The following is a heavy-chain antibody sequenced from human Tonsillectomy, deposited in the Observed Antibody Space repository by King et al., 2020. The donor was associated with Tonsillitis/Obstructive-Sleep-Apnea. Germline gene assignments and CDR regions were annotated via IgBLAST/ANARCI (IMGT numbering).Heavy chain of an antibody. CDR3: ARAPLPILFSGGGVNWFDP. CDR2: INTNTGNP. J-gene: IGHJ5*02. V-gene: IGHV7-4-1*02. Sequence: VQLVQSGSELKKPGASVKVSCKASGYTFTSYAMNWVRQAPGQGLEWMGWINTNTGNPTYAQGFTGRFVFSLDTSVSTAYLQISSLKAEDTAVYYCARAPLPILFSGGGVNWFDPWGQGTLVTVSS. D-gene: IGHD3-16*01. CDR1: GYTFTSYA.